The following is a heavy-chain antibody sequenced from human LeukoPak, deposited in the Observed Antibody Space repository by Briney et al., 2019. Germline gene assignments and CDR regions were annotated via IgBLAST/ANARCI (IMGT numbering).Heavy chain of an antibody. D-gene: IGHD1-26*01. CDR2: VFYGGGT. CDR1: GGYLCCYY. J-gene: IGHJ6*03. CDR3: ERDVGRYYYYFIDV. V-gene: IGHV4-59*01. Sequence: SEALLLNCSVSGGYLCCYYWRWMRPHPGEGLEWMGYVFYGGGTNYNNSHKSRVTIPVDTSKNKFSLKLNSVTAADTAVYFCERDVGRYYYYFIDVGREETTLT.